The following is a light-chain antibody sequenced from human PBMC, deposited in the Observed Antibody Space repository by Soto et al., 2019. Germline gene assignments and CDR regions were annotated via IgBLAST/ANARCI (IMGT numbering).Light chain of an antibody. V-gene: IGKV3-20*01. CDR1: QSVSSSY. Sequence: EMVLTQSPGTLSLSPGERATLSCRASQSVSSSYLAWYQQKPGQAPRLLIYGASSRATGIPARFSGSGSGTDFTLTISSLAPEDFAIYYCHQRQSWPRTFGQGTKVDIK. J-gene: IGKJ1*01. CDR3: HQRQSWPRT. CDR2: GAS.